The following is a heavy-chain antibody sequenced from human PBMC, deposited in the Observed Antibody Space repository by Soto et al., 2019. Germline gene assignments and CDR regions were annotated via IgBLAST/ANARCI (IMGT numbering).Heavy chain of an antibody. CDR2: ISYDGSNK. Sequence: GGSLRLSCAASGFTFSSYGMHWVRQAPGKGLEWVAVISYDGSNKYYADSVKGRFTISRDNSKNTLYLQMNSLRAEDTAVYYCAKDQYSSGWYEYYGMDVWGQGTTVTVSS. CDR3: AKDQYSSGWYEYYGMDV. CDR1: GFTFSSYG. V-gene: IGHV3-30*18. J-gene: IGHJ6*02. D-gene: IGHD6-19*01.